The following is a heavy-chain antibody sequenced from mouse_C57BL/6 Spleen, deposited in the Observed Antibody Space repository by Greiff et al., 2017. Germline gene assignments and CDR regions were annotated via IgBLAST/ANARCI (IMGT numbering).Heavy chain of an antibody. V-gene: IGHV14-2*01. CDR2: IDPEDGET. Sequence: VQLQQSGAELVKPGASVKLSCTASGFNIKDYYMHWVKQRTEQGLEWIGRIDPEDGETKYAPKFQGKATLTADTSSNAAYLQISSLTSEDTTVYYGASCDYGASMDYWGQGTSVTVSS. D-gene: IGHD1-2*01. CDR1: GFNIKDYY. CDR3: ASCDYGASMDY. J-gene: IGHJ4*01.